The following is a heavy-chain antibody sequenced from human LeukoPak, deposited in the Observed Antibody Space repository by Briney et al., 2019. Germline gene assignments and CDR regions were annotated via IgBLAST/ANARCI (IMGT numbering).Heavy chain of an antibody. V-gene: IGHV4-34*01. CDR2: INHSGST. J-gene: IGHJ4*02. CDR1: GGSFSGYY. Sequence: SETLSLTCAVYGGSFSGYYWSWIRQPPGKGLEWIGEINHSGSTNYNPSLKSRVTISVDTSKNQFSLKLSSVTAADTAVYYCARGSRYYGSGTPLRYWGQGTLVTVSS. D-gene: IGHD3-10*01. CDR3: ARGSRYYGSGTPLRY.